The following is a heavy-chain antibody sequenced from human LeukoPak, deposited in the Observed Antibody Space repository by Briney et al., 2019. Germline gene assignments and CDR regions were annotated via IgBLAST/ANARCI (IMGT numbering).Heavy chain of an antibody. V-gene: IGHV4-39*07. CDR1: SGSISSSSYY. Sequence: SETLSLTCTVSSGSISSSSYYWGWIRQPPGKGLEWIGNIYYSGNTYYNPSLKSRVTISIDTSKNQFSLRLSSVTAADTAVYYCAREAAADAAFDYWGQGTLVTVSS. J-gene: IGHJ4*02. CDR3: AREAAADAAFDY. CDR2: IYYSGNT. D-gene: IGHD6-13*01.